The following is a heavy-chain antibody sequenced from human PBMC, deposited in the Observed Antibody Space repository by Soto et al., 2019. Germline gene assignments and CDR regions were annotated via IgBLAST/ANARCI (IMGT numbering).Heavy chain of an antibody. V-gene: IGHV3-23*01. D-gene: IGHD1-26*01. CDR2: ISASGGST. Sequence: WWSLRLSFVSSGFSITSFAMSWVRQAPGKGLEWASAISASGGSTYADSVKGRFTISRDNSKNTLYLQMNSLRVEDTAVYYCAKVLSSGSYSGALEYWGQGALVTVSS. CDR1: GFSITSFA. J-gene: IGHJ4*02. CDR3: AKVLSSGSYSGALEY.